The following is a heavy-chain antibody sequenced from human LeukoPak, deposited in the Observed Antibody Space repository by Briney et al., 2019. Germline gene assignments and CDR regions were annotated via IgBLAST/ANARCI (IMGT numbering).Heavy chain of an antibody. CDR3: AKARLRFLEWLY. CDR2: IRYDGSNK. Sequence: GGSLRLSCAASGFTFSSYGMHWVRQAPGKGLEWVAFIRYDGSNKYYADSVKGRFTISRDNSKNTLYLQMNSLRAEDTAVYYCAKARLRFLEWLYWGQGTLVTVSS. V-gene: IGHV3-30*02. J-gene: IGHJ4*02. CDR1: GFTFSSYG. D-gene: IGHD3-3*01.